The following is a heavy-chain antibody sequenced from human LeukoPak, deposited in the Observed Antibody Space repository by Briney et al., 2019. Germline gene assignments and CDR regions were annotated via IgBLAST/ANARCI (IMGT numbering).Heavy chain of an antibody. CDR1: AFTVSSNY. V-gene: IGHV3-48*03. Sequence: GASLTLSCVASAFTVSSNYMNWVRQAPGKGLEWVSYISSSGSTIYYADSVKGRFTISRDNAKNSLYLQMNSVRAEDTAVYYCAELGITMIGGVWGKGTTVTISS. J-gene: IGHJ6*04. D-gene: IGHD3-10*02. CDR2: ISSSGSTI. CDR3: AELGITMIGGV.